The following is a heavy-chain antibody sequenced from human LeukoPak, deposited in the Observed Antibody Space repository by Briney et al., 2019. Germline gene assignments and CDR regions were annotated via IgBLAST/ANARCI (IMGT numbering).Heavy chain of an antibody. J-gene: IGHJ4*02. CDR2: ISGSGGST. CDR3: AKSPTLRGYSGYGFDY. V-gene: IGHV3-23*01. Sequence: GGSLRLSCAASGFTFSSYAMSWVRQAPGKGLEWVSAISGSGGSTYYADSVKGRFTISRDNSKNTLYLQMNSLRAEDTAVYYCAKSPTLRGYSGYGFDYWGQGTLVTVSS. D-gene: IGHD5-12*01. CDR1: GFTFSSYA.